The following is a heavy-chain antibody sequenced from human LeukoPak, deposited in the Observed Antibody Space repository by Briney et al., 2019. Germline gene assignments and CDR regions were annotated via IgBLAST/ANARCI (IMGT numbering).Heavy chain of an antibody. CDR2: FYYSGST. CDR3: ARCRGVIGVDNLFDP. D-gene: IGHD3-10*01. J-gene: IGHJ5*02. V-gene: IGHV4-39*06. Sequence: SETLSLTCTVSGGSISSSSYYWGWIRQPPGKGLEWVGRFYYSGSTYYNPSLKSPVNISVDTSKIQLPRKLGSVTAADTAVYYVARCRGVIGVDNLFDPWGQGTLVTVSS. CDR1: GGSISSSSYY.